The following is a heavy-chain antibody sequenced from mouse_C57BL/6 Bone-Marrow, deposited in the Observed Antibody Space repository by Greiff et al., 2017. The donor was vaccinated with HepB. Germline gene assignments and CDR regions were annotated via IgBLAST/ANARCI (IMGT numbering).Heavy chain of an antibody. CDR1: GFSFNTYA. D-gene: IGHD3-3*01. J-gene: IGHJ1*03. CDR2: IRSKSNNYAT. CDR3: VRHAGRRGYFDV. Sequence: EVQRVESGGGLVQPKGSLKLSCAASGFSFNTYAMNWVRQAPGKGLEWVARIRSKSNNYATYYADSVKDRFTISRDDSESMLYLQMNNLKTEDTAMYYCVRHAGRRGYFDVWGTGTTVTVSS. V-gene: IGHV10-1*01.